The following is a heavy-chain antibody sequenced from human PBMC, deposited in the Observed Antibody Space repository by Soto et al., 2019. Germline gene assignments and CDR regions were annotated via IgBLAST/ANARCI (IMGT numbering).Heavy chain of an antibody. CDR2: IYYSGST. CDR3: ARDNRGGRYYYYGMDV. Sequence: SETLSLTCTVSGGSISSGGYYWSWIRQHPGKGLEWIGYIYYSGSTYYNPSLKSRVTISVDTSKNQFSLKLSSVTAADTAVYYCARDNRGGRYYYYGMDVWGQGTXVTVSS. D-gene: IGHD2-15*01. V-gene: IGHV4-31*03. J-gene: IGHJ6*02. CDR1: GGSISSGGYY.